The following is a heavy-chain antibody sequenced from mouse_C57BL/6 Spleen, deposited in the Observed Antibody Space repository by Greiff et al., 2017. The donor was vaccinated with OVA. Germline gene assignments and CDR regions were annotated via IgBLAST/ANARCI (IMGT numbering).Heavy chain of an antibody. D-gene: IGHD2-3*01. CDR2: IRNKANGYTT. V-gene: IGHV7-3*01. Sequence: EVMLVESGGGLVQPGGSLSLSCAASGFTFTDYYMSWVRQPPGKALEWLGFIRNKANGYTTEYSASVKGRFTISRDNSQSILYLQMNALRAEDSATYYGARYSLCDGYYFDYWGQGTTLTVSS. J-gene: IGHJ2*01. CDR3: ARYSLCDGYYFDY. CDR1: GFTFTDYY.